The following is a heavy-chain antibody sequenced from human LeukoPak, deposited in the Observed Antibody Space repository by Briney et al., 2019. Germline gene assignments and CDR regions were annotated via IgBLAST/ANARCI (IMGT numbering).Heavy chain of an antibody. V-gene: IGHV4-30-4*01. Sequence: PSQTLSLTCTVSGGSISSGDYYWSWIRRPPGKGLEWIGYIYYSGSTCYNPSLKSRVTISVDTSKNQFSLKLSSVTAADTAVYYCASALYSYGYFPWGQGTLVTVSS. CDR3: ASALYSYGYFP. J-gene: IGHJ5*02. CDR2: IYYSGST. CDR1: GGSISSGDYY. D-gene: IGHD5-18*01.